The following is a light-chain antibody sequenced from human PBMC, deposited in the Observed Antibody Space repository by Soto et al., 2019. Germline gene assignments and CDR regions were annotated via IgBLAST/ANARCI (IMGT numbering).Light chain of an antibody. CDR3: QQRSNWPLT. CDR2: DVS. CDR1: PTARSY. V-gene: IGKV3-11*01. Sequence: EIVLTQSPATLSLSPGERATLSCRASPTARSYLAWYQQKPGQAPRLLIYDVSNRVTGVPARFSGSGSETDFSLTISSLEPEDFAVYYCQQRSNWPLTFGGGTKVDIK. J-gene: IGKJ4*01.